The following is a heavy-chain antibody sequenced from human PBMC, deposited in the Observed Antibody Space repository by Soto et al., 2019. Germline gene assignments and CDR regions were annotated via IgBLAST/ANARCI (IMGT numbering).Heavy chain of an antibody. J-gene: IGHJ6*02. V-gene: IGHV1-18*01. CDR3: ARCSNVEEYQLLYYYYGMDV. Sequence: ASVKVSCKASGYTFTSYGISWVRQAPGQGLEWMGWISAYNGNTNYAQKLQGRVTMTTDTSTSTAYMELRSLRSDDTAVYYCARCSNVEEYQLLYYYYGMDVWGQGTTVTVSS. D-gene: IGHD2-2*01. CDR2: ISAYNGNT. CDR1: GYTFTSYG.